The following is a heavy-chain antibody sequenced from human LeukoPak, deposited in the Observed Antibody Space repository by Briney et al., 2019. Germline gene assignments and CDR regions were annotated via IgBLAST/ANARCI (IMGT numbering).Heavy chain of an antibody. CDR2: ISYDGSNK. J-gene: IGHJ4*02. CDR1: GFTFSSYA. CDR3: AREKVEMATNALCY. V-gene: IGHV3-30*04. D-gene: IGHD5-24*01. Sequence: GRSLRLSCAASGFTFSSYAMHWVRQAPGKGLEWVAVISYDGSNKYYADSVKGRFTISRDNSKNTLYLQMNSLRAEDTAVYYCAREKVEMATNALCYWGQGTLVTVSS.